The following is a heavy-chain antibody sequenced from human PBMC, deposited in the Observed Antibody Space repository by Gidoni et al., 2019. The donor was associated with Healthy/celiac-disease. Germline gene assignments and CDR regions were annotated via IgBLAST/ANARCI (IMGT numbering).Heavy chain of an antibody. CDR2: INAGNGNT. V-gene: IGHV1-3*01. CDR1: GYTFTSYA. J-gene: IGHJ3*02. Sequence: QVQLVQSGAEVKKPGDSVKVSCKASGYTFTSYAMHWVRQAPGQRLEWMGWINAGNGNTKYSQKFQGRVTITRDTSASTAYMELSSLRSEDTAVYYCARGGSSGPLDAFDIWGQGTMVTVSS. CDR3: ARGGSSGPLDAFDI. D-gene: IGHD6-19*01.